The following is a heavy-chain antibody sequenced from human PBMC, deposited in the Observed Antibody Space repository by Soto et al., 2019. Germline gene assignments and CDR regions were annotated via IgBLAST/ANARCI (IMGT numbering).Heavy chain of an antibody. Sequence: QVQLVESGGGVVQPGRSLRLSCAASGFTFSSYGMHWVRQAPGKGLEWVAVIWYDGSNKYYADSVKGRFTISRDNSKNTLYLQMNSLGAEDTAVYYCAGASGGMDVWGQGTTVTVSS. J-gene: IGHJ6*02. CDR2: IWYDGSNK. V-gene: IGHV3-33*01. CDR3: AGASGGMDV. CDR1: GFTFSSYG.